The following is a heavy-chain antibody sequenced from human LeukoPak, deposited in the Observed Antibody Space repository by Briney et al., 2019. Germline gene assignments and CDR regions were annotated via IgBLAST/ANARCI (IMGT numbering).Heavy chain of an antibody. Sequence: PGGSLRLSCAASGFTFSSYWMHWVRQAPGKGLVWVSRIRTDGTYTEYADSVKGRFTISRDNAKDTLYLQVNSLRAEDTAVYYCAITVDCRATTDCYSYFHHWGQGTLVTVSS. J-gene: IGHJ1*01. D-gene: IGHD2-21*02. CDR3: AITVDCRATTDCYSYFHH. CDR1: GFTFSSYW. CDR2: IRTDGTYT. V-gene: IGHV3-74*03.